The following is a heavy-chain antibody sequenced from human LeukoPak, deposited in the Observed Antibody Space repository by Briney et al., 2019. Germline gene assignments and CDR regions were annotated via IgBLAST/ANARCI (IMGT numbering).Heavy chain of an antibody. CDR2: IWYDGSNK. Sequence: PGGSLRLSCAASGFTFSSYGMHWVRQAPGKGLEWVAVIWYDGSNKYYADSVKGRLTISRDNSKNTLYLQMNSLRAEDTAVYYCAKGGYYDSSGYYYWGQGTLVTVSS. CDR3: AKGGYYDSSGYYY. J-gene: IGHJ4*02. D-gene: IGHD3-22*01. V-gene: IGHV3-33*06. CDR1: GFTFSSYG.